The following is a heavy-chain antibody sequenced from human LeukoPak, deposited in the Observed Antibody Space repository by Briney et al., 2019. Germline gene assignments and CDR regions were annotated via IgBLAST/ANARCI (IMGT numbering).Heavy chain of an antibody. CDR1: GVSSTDYF. CDR3: ATEGDRDSGVRYWIDS. CDR2: IHSSGST. D-gene: IGHD3-22*01. J-gene: IGHJ5*01. V-gene: IGHV4-4*07. Sequence: SETLSLTCTVSGVSSTDYFWSWIRQPAGRGLEWIGRIHSSGSTNYNPSVKSRITVSLDTSKNQFSLKLSSVTAADTAVYYCATEGDRDSGVRYWIDSWGQGTLVTVSS.